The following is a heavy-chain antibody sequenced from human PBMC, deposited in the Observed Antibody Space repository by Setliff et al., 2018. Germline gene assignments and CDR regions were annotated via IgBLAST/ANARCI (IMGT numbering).Heavy chain of an antibody. CDR2: TYYSGST. J-gene: IGHJ6*02. Sequence: SETLSLTCTVSGGSISSSSYYWGWIRQHPGKGLEWIGSTYYSGSTYYNPPLKSRITISVDTSKNQFSLKLSSVTAADTAVYYCARVSMYSSSWYYYYYGMDVWGQGTTVTVSS. CDR3: ARVSMYSSSWYYYYYGMDV. CDR1: GGSISSSSYY. V-gene: IGHV4-39*07. D-gene: IGHD6-13*01.